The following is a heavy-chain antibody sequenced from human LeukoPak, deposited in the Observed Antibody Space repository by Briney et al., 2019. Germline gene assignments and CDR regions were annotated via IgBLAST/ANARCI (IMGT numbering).Heavy chain of an antibody. D-gene: IGHD3-9*01. CDR1: GFIFSNSG. CDR3: AKDHRRYFDWLFQSFDY. V-gene: IGHV3-23*01. CDR2: ISGSGGST. J-gene: IGHJ4*02. Sequence: GGSLRLSCAASGFIFSNSGMHWVRQAPGKGLEWVSAISGSGGSTYYADSVKGRFTISRDNSKNTLYLQMNSLRAEDTAVYYCAKDHRRYFDWLFQSFDYWGQGTLVTVSS.